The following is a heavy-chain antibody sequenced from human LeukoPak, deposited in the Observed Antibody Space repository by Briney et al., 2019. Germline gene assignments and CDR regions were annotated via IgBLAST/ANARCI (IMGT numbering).Heavy chain of an antibody. D-gene: IGHD2-2*03. Sequence: ASVKVSCKASGYTFTSYGISWVRQAPGQGLELMGWIRVYNGDTNYAQKLQGRVTMTTDTSTSTAYMELRSLRSDDTAVYYCATGYCSSTNCRIDYWGQGTLVSVSS. CDR3: ATGYCSSTNCRIDY. V-gene: IGHV1-18*01. CDR2: IRVYNGDT. CDR1: GYTFTSYG. J-gene: IGHJ4*02.